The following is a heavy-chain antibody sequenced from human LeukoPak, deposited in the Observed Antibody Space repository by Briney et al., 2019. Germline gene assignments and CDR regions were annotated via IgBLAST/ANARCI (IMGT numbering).Heavy chain of an antibody. J-gene: IGHJ4*02. CDR1: GFTFSNYD. CDR2: IRSSTTYV. D-gene: IGHD6-13*01. CDR3: ARDRYSSSWTIDY. V-gene: IGHV3-21*01. Sequence: GGSLRLSCAASGFTFSNYDMNWVRQAPGKGLEWVSSIRSSTTYVYYADSVKGRFTISRDNAKNSLYLQMNSLRAEDTAVYYCARDRYSSSWTIDYWGQGTLVTVSS.